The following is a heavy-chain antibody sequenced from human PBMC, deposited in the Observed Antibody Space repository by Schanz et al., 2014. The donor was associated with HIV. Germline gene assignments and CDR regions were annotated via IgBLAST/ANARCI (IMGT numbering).Heavy chain of an antibody. D-gene: IGHD3-10*01. J-gene: IGHJ6*02. CDR2: ISYDGSNK. V-gene: IGHV3-30*18. CDR3: AKDEYYYGSGSYIYFYYGMDV. Sequence: QVQLVESGGGVVQPGMSLTLSCAASGFTFSNFGMHWVRQAPGKGLEWVALISYDGSNKYYSDSVKGRFTISRDNSRNTLYLEMNSLRADDTAVYYYAKDEYYYGSGSYIYFYYGMDVWGQGTTVTVSS. CDR1: GFTFSNFG.